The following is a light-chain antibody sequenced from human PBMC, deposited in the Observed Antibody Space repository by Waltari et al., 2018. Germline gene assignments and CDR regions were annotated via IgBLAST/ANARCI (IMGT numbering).Light chain of an antibody. CDR2: DNS. CDR3: ATWDSRLSGVL. J-gene: IGLJ2*01. V-gene: IGLV1-51*01. CDR1: TSNIEKNY. Sequence: QPVLTQPPSVSAAPGHNVTISCSGSTSNIEKNYVSWYQQFPATAPKLLIFDNSQRPSGIPDRFSASKSGTSATLTITGLQTGDEADYYCATWDSRLSGVLFGGGTKLTVL.